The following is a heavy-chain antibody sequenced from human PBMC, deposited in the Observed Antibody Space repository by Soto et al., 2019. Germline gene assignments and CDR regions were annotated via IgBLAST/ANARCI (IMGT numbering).Heavy chain of an antibody. CDR2: VEEDGRYK. Sequence: GSLTLSAAASGFSFSSYWMTWVRQAPGKGLEGGANVEEDGRYKYDLASGKVLFTIARDNTNKSLSLKIISLGDKDTALYYNVRVYVFCGEWTTVTYFDFWGQGIQVTVSS. CDR3: VRVYVFCGEWTTVTYFDF. V-gene: IGHV3-7*03. D-gene: IGHD4-4*01. CDR1: GFSFSSYW. J-gene: IGHJ4*02.